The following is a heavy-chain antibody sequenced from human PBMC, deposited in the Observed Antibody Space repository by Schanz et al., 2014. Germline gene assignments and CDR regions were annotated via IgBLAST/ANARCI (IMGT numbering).Heavy chain of an antibody. CDR1: GFSFTDAW. Sequence: EVQLVESGGGLVKPGGSLRLSCAASGFSFTDAWMTWVRQAPGKGLEWVSYISSSSSYIYYADSMKGRFTISRDNAKNSLYLQMNSLRAEDTAVYYCARDYAGFDCWGQGTLVTVSS. CDR3: ARDYAGFDC. D-gene: IGHD3-16*01. CDR2: ISSSSSYI. V-gene: IGHV3-21*01. J-gene: IGHJ4*02.